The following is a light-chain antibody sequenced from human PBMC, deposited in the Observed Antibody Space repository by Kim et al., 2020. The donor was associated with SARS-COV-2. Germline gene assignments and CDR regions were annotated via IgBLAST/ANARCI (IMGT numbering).Light chain of an antibody. J-gene: IGLJ2*01. Sequence: SSELTQDPALSVALGQTVRITCQGDSLRRYYATWYQQKPGQAPILVIYGKNTRPSGIPDRFSGSSSGNTASLTITGTQAGDEADYYCSSRDTNDNVIFGGGTKLTVL. CDR3: SSRDTNDNVI. V-gene: IGLV3-19*01. CDR2: GKN. CDR1: SLRRYY.